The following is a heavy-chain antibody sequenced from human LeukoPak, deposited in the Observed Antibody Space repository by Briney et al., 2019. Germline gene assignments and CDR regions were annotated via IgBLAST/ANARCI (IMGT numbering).Heavy chain of an antibody. CDR2: INHSGST. Sequence: PSETLSLTCAVYGGSFSGYYWSWIRQPPGKGLEWIGEINHSGSTNYNPFLKSRVTISVDTSKNQFSLKLSSVTAADTAVYYCARASTTVTTNRDFDYWGQGTLVTLSS. CDR3: ARASTTVTTNRDFDY. J-gene: IGHJ4*02. V-gene: IGHV4-34*01. CDR1: GGSFSGYY. D-gene: IGHD4-17*01.